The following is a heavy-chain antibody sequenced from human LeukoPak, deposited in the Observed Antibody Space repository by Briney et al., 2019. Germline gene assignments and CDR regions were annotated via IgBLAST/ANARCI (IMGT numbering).Heavy chain of an antibody. CDR3: AKATYGSLYYYFGLDV. CDR2: IIPRGGET. D-gene: IGHD3/OR15-3a*01. J-gene: IGHJ6*02. Sequence: SVKVSCKASGDTFGNAGIGWVRQAPGQGLEWMGGIIPRGGETYFAQTFRDRVTFTADESTNTAYLELSSLRPEDTAVYFCAKATYGSLYYYFGLDVWGQGTKLTVSS. V-gene: IGHV1-69*13. CDR1: GDTFGNAG.